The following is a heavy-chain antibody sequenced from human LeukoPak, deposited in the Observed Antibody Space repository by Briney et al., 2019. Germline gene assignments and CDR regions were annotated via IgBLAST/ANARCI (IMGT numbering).Heavy chain of an antibody. J-gene: IGHJ4*02. D-gene: IGHD2-15*01. CDR1: GFTFSDYN. CDR2: ISRSGSTK. Sequence: GSLRLSCAASGFTFSDYNMRWIRPAPGKGLEWVSSISRSGSTKYYADSVKGRFTISRDNSKNTLYLQMSSLRVEDTAIYYCAKERYCSGGNCYPDDNWGQGTLVTVSS. CDR3: AKERYCSGGNCYPDDN. V-gene: IGHV3-11*04.